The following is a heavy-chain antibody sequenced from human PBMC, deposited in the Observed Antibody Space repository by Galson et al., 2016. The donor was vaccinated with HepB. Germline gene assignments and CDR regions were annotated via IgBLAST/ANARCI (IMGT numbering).Heavy chain of an antibody. CDR3: AIAYCTKAGCHTGYYFDY. CDR2: IYTSGGGT. J-gene: IGHJ4*02. Sequence: SVKVSCKASGYTFTRFHMQWVRQAPGQGLEWMGVIYTSGGGTNYTQNFQDRFTISRDTSASTSYMELSSRTSEDTAVYYCAIAYCTKAGCHTGYYFDYWGQGTLVTVSS. V-gene: IGHV1-46*01. CDR1: GYTFTRFH. D-gene: IGHD2-8*01.